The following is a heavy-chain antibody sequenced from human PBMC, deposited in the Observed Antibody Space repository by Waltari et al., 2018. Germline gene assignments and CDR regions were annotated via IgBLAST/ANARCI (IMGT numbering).Heavy chain of an antibody. D-gene: IGHD6-6*01. CDR1: GGSFSGYY. CDR3: ARGWRYSSSAGNWFDP. CDR2: IYTSGST. Sequence: QVQLQQWGAGLLKPSETLSLTCAVYGGSFSGYYWSWIRQPPGKGLEWIGRIYTSGSTNYNPSLKSRVTMSVDTSKNQFSLKLSSVTAADTAVYYCARGWRYSSSAGNWFDPWGQGTLVTVSS. V-gene: IGHV4-59*10. J-gene: IGHJ5*02.